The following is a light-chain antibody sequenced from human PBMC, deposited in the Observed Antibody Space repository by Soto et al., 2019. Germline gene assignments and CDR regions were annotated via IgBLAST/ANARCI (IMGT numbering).Light chain of an antibody. CDR3: QQYNNWPRT. J-gene: IGKJ1*01. CDR1: QSVSSN. Sequence: EVALTQSPGTLSVSPGERASLSCRASQSVSSNHLAWYQQKPGQAPRLLIYGASTRASGIPARFSGSGSGTAFTLTISSLQSEDFAVYYCQQYNNWPRTFGQGTKVDI. CDR2: GAS. V-gene: IGKV3D-15*01.